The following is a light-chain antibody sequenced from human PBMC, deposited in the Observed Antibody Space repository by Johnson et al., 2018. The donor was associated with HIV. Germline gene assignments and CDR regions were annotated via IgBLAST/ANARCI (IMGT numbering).Light chain of an antibody. Sequence: QSMLTQPPSVSAAPGQKVTISCSGSSSNIGNNYVSWYQQLPGRAPKLLIYDNNKRPSGSPDRFSGSKSGTSATLGITGLQTGDEADYYCATGDRSLSAGPYVFGTGTKVTVL. CDR1: SSNIGNNY. V-gene: IGLV1-51*01. CDR2: DNN. CDR3: ATGDRSLSAGPYV. J-gene: IGLJ1*01.